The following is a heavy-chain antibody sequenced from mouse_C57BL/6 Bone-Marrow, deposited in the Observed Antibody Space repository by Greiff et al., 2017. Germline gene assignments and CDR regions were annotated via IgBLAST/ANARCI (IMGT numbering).Heavy chain of an antibody. CDR2: INPYNGGT. CDR1: GYTFTDYY. V-gene: IGHV1-19*01. CDR3: ATPQATLYAMDY. J-gene: IGHJ4*01. D-gene: IGHD3-2*02. Sequence: VQLQQSGPVLVKPGASVKMSCKASGYTFTDYYMNWVKQSHGKSLEWIGVINPYNGGTSYNQKFKGKATLTVDKSSSTAYMELNSLTSEDSAVYYCATPQATLYAMDYWGQGTSVTVSS.